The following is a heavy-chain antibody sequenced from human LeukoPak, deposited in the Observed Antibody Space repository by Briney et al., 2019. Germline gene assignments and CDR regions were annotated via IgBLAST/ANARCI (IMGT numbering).Heavy chain of an antibody. CDR3: ARDRTRVVPAGYYYSYDMDV. V-gene: IGHV1-69*01. D-gene: IGHD2-2*01. J-gene: IGHJ6*03. CDR2: IIPIFGTA. CDR1: GGTFSSYA. Sequence: SVKVSCKASGGTFSSYAISWVRQAPGQGLGWMGGIIPIFGTANYAQKFQGRVTITADESTSTAYMELSSLRSEDTAVYYCARDRTRVVPAGYYYSYDMDVWGKGTTVTVSS.